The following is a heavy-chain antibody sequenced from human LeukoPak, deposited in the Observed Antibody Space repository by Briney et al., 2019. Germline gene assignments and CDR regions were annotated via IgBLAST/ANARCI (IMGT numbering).Heavy chain of an antibody. CDR3: ARVLYYYDSSGLNDAFDI. CDR2: INPNSGGT. CDR1: GYTLTGYY. Sequence: ASVKVSCKASGYTLTGYYMHWVRQAPGQGLEWMGWINPNSGGTNYAQKFQGRVTMTRDTSISTAYMELSRLRSDDTAVYYCARVLYYYDSSGLNDAFDIWGQGTMVTVSS. D-gene: IGHD3-22*01. J-gene: IGHJ3*02. V-gene: IGHV1-2*02.